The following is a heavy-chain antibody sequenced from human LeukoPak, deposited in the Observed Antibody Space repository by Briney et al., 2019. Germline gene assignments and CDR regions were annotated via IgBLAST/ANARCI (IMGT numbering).Heavy chain of an antibody. CDR1: GFTFSSNY. D-gene: IGHD3-10*01. CDR2: IYSGGST. CDR3: ARDGYYGSGSLDY. Sequence: GGSLGLSCAASGFTFSSNYMSWVRQAPGKGLEWVSVIYSGGSTYYADSVKGRFTISRHNSKNTLYLQMNSLRAEDTAVYYWARDGYYGSGSLDYWGQGTLVTVSS. V-gene: IGHV3-66*01. J-gene: IGHJ4*02.